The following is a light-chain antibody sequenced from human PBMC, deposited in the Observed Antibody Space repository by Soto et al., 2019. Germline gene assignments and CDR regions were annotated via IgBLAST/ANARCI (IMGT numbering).Light chain of an antibody. Sequence: QSVLTQPPSVSGSPGQSVAISCTGTSSDVGSYNRVSWYQQPPGAAPKLMIYEVINRPSGVPDRFSGSKSGNTASLTISGLQAEDEADYYCNSYTGSSTYVFGTGTKLTVL. CDR3: NSYTGSSTYV. CDR2: EVI. CDR1: SSDVGSYNR. J-gene: IGLJ1*01. V-gene: IGLV2-18*02.